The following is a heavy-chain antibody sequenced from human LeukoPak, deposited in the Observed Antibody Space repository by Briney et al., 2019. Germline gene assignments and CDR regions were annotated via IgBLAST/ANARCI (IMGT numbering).Heavy chain of an antibody. V-gene: IGHV6-1*01. CDR2: TYYRSKWYN. CDR3: AGDRGVGAAVFFDY. J-gene: IGHJ4*02. Sequence: SQTLSLTCAISGDNVSSNSATWNCIRQSPSRGLEWLGRTYYRSKWYNDYAVPVKSRMTIIPDTSKNQFSLQLNSVTPDDTALYYCAGDRGVGAAVFFDYWGLGTLVTVSS. CDR1: GDNVSSNSAT. D-gene: IGHD6-13*01.